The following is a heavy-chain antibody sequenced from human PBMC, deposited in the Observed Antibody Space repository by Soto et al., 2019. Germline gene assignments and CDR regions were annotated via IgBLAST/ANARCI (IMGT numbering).Heavy chain of an antibody. V-gene: IGHV1-18*01. CDR3: ARGVGSGSYYNQYNWFDP. D-gene: IGHD3-10*01. J-gene: IGHJ5*02. CDR2: IIAIYGTA. Sequence: ASVKASCKASGYTFTTHGVYWLRQAPGQGLEWMGGIIAIYGTANYAQKFQGRVTMTTDTSTSTAYMELRSLRSDDTAVYYCARGVGSGSYYNQYNWFDPWGQGTLVTVSS. CDR1: GYTFTTHG.